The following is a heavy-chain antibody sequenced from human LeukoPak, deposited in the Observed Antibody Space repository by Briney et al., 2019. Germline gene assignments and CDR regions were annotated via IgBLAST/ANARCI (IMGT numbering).Heavy chain of an antibody. J-gene: IGHJ4*02. CDR3: ARFSRGSSSWSRGYYFDY. CDR2: ISAYNGNT. V-gene: IGHV1-18*01. Sequence: ASVKVSCKASGYTFTSYGISWVRQAPGQGLEWMGWISAYNGNTNYAQKLQGRVTMTTDTSTSTAYMELRSLRSDDTAVYYCARFSRGSSSWSRGYYFDYWGQGTLVTVSS. D-gene: IGHD6-13*01. CDR1: GYTFTSYG.